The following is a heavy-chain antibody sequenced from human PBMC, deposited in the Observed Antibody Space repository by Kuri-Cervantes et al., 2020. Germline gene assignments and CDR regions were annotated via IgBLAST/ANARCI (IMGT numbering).Heavy chain of an antibody. J-gene: IGHJ4*02. CDR3: ASSTSLHGNVDY. CDR1: GYTFTNYG. CDR2: ISPDNGNT. D-gene: IGHD5-24*01. Sequence: ASVKVSCKASGYTFTNYGINWVRQAPGQGLEWMGWISPDNGNTNYAQKFQGRVTMTTETATNTAYMELWGLRSDDTAVYYCASSTSLHGNVDYWGQGTLVTVSS. V-gene: IGHV1-18*01.